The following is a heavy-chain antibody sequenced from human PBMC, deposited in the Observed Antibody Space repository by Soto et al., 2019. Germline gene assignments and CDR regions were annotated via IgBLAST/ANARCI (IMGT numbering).Heavy chain of an antibody. CDR1: GGSISSGGYS. D-gene: IGHD3-10*01. J-gene: IGHJ4*02. Sequence: QLQLQESGSGLVKPSQTLSLTCAVSGGSISSGGYSWSWIRQPPGKRLEWIGYIYHSGSTYYNPSLKSRVTISVDRSKNQFSLKLSSVTAADTAVYYCARENNVLPGGYFDYWGQGTLVTVSS. CDR3: ARENNVLPGGYFDY. CDR2: IYHSGST. V-gene: IGHV4-30-2*01.